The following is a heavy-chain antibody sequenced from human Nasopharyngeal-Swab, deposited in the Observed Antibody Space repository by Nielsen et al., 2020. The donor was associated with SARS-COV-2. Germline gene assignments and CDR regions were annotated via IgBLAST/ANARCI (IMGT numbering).Heavy chain of an antibody. CDR1: GFTFSSYA. CDR3: ARDQGSSWYTYYYYGMDV. Sequence: GGSLRLSCAASGFTFSSYAMRWVRQAPGKGLEWVAVISYDGSKKYYADSVKGRFTISRDNSKNTLYLQMNSLRAEDTAVYYCARDQGSSWYTYYYYGMDVWGQGTTVTVSS. CDR2: ISYDGSKK. V-gene: IGHV3-30-3*01. D-gene: IGHD6-13*01. J-gene: IGHJ6*02.